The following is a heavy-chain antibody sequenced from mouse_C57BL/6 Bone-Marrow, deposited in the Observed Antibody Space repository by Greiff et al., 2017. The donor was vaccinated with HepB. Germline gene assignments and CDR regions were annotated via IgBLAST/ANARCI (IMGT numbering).Heavy chain of an antibody. Sequence: MQLVESGAELVRPGASVTLSCKASGYTFTDYEMHWVKQTPVHGLEWIGAIDPETGGTAYNQKFKGKAILTADKSSSTAYMELRSLTSEDSAVYYCTREGIYFDYWGQGTTLTVSS. J-gene: IGHJ2*01. CDR1: GYTFTDYE. V-gene: IGHV1-15*01. CDR3: TREGIYFDY. CDR2: IDPETGGT.